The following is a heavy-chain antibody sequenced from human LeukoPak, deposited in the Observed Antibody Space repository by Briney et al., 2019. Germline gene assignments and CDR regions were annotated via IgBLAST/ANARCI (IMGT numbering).Heavy chain of an antibody. D-gene: IGHD6-13*01. V-gene: IGHV6-1*01. CDR1: GDSVSSNSAT. CDR2: TYYRSKWYN. Sequence: SQTLSLTCAISGDSVSSNSATWNWIRKSPSRGLEWLGRTYYRSKWYNEYAASVKSRTTINPDTSKNQFSLHLNSVTPEDTAVYYCAGSHSSTWYPDCWGQGTLVTVSS. J-gene: IGHJ4*02. CDR3: AGSHSSTWYPDC.